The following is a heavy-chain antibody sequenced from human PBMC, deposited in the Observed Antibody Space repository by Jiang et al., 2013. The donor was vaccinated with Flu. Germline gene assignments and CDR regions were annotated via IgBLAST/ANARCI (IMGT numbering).Heavy chain of an antibody. CDR2: IIPILGIA. Sequence: KPGSSVKVSCKASGGTFSSYAISWVRQAPGQGLEWMGGIIPILGIANYAQKFQGRVTITADKSTSTAYMELSSLRSEDTAVYYCARGREYQLRMRGAYYYYGMDVWGQGTTVTVSS. CDR1: GGTFSSYA. V-gene: IGHV1-69*04. CDR3: ARGREYQLRMRGAYYYYGMDV. J-gene: IGHJ6*02. D-gene: IGHD2-2*01.